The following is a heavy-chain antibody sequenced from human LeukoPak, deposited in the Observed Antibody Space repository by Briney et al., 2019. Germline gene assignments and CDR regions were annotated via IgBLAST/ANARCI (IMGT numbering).Heavy chain of an antibody. CDR1: GYTFTGYY. V-gene: IGHV1-2*02. Sequence: ASVKVSCKVSGYTFTGYYMHWVRQAPGQGLEWMGWINPNSGGTNYAQKFQGRVTMTRDTSISTAYMELSRLRSDDTAVYYCARDKARWLQFGDYWGQGTLVTVSS. CDR3: ARDKARWLQFGDY. D-gene: IGHD5-24*01. J-gene: IGHJ4*02. CDR2: INPNSGGT.